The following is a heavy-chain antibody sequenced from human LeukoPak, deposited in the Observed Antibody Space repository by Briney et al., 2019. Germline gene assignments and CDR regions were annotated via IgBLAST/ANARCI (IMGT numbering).Heavy chain of an antibody. J-gene: IGHJ4*02. CDR1: GFTFSSYA. D-gene: IGHD5-12*01. V-gene: IGHV3-23*01. CDR3: AKEAYSGYDLGYFDY. Sequence: GGSLRLSCAASGFTFSSYAMSWVRQAPGKGLEWVSGISGSGGSTYYADSVKGRFTISRDNYKNTLYLQMNSLRAEDTAVYYCAKEAYSGYDLGYFDYWGQGTLVTVSS. CDR2: ISGSGGST.